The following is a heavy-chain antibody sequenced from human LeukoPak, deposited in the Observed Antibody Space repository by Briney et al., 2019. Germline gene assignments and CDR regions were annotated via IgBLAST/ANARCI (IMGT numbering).Heavy chain of an antibody. Sequence: PGGSLSLSCAVSGFTFSSFAMSWVRHAPGGGLEWVSAISGSGASTYYADSVKGRFTISRDNSRNTLYLQMNCLRAEDTAIYYCAKRRGAAAAGTNYDYWGQGTLVSVSS. V-gene: IGHV3-23*01. J-gene: IGHJ4*02. CDR3: AKRRGAAAAGTNYDY. D-gene: IGHD6-13*01. CDR2: ISGSGAST. CDR1: GFTFSSFA.